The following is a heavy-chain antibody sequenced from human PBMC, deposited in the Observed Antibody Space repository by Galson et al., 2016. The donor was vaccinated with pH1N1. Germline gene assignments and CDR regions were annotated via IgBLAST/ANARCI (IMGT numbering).Heavy chain of an antibody. D-gene: IGHD6-19*01. V-gene: IGHV3-33*01. CDR1: GFTFSIYG. J-gene: IGHJ6*02. Sequence: LRLSCAASGFTFSIYGMHWVRQAPGKGLEWVAVIWYDGSHKYYVDSVKGRFSISRDNSKNTLYLQMNSLRVEDTAVYYCARKTPYSSGWGYYYGMDVWGQGTTVTVSS. CDR2: IWYDGSHK. CDR3: ARKTPYSSGWGYYYGMDV.